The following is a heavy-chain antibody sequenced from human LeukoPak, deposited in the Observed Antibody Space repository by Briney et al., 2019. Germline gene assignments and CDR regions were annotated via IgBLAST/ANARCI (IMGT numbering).Heavy chain of an antibody. D-gene: IGHD1-1*01. CDR2: ISSSSVST. V-gene: IGHV3-11*03. CDR1: GFTFSDYS. CDR3: ARRRTGATPDY. J-gene: IGHJ4*02. Sequence: PGGSLRLSCAASGFTFSDYSMSWIRQAPGKGLEWVSYISSSSVSTNYADSVKGRFTIPRDNAKNSLYLQINSLRAEDTAVYYCARRRTGATPDYWGQGTLVTVSS.